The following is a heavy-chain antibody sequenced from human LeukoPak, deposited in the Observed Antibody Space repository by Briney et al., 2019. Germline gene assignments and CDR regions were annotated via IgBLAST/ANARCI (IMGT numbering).Heavy chain of an antibody. CDR3: ARGVTSIAVEFDY. V-gene: IGHV1-2*04. J-gene: IGHJ4*02. Sequence: ASVKVSCKASGYTFTGYYMRWVRQAPGQGLEWMGWINPNSGGTNYAQKFQGWVTMTRDTSISTAYMELSRLRSDDTAVYYCARGVTSIAVEFDYWGQGTLVTVSS. CDR1: GYTFTGYY. D-gene: IGHD6-19*01. CDR2: INPNSGGT.